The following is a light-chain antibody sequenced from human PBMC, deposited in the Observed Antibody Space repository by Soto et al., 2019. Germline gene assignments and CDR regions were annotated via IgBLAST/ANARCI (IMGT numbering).Light chain of an antibody. CDR2: KAS. CDR3: LQYKTLWT. J-gene: IGKJ1*01. CDR1: QSISSW. V-gene: IGKV1-5*03. Sequence: DIQMTQSPSTLSASVGDRVTITCRASQSISSWLAWYQQKPGKAHKVLIYKASSLESGVPSRFSGSGSGTEFTLTISSLQPDDFATYYCLQYKTLWTFGQGTKVEIK.